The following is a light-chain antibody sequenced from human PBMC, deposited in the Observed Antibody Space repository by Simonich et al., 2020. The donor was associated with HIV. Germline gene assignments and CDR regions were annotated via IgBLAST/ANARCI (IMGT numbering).Light chain of an antibody. J-gene: IGLJ3*02. Sequence: QLVLTQSPSASASLGASVKLTCNLSSGHSSYALAWHQQQPGKGPRLLMKLNSDGSHNKGDGIPERFSGSSSGAERYRTISSLQSEDDADYYCQTWGTGFWVFGGGTKLTVL. CDR1: SGHSSYA. CDR2: LNSDGSH. V-gene: IGLV4-69*01. CDR3: QTWGTGFWV.